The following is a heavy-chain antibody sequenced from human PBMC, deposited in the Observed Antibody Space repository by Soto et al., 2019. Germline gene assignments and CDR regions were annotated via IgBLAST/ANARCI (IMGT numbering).Heavy chain of an antibody. Sequence: QVQLQESGPGLVKPSETLSLTCTVSGGSISRYYWSSIRQPPGKGLEWIGYIYYSGSTNYNPSLKSRVTISVDTSKNQFSLKLSSVTAADTAVYYCARSDGRYWGQGTLVTVSS. CDR3: ARSDGRY. J-gene: IGHJ4*02. CDR1: GGSISRYY. V-gene: IGHV4-59*01. CDR2: IYYSGST.